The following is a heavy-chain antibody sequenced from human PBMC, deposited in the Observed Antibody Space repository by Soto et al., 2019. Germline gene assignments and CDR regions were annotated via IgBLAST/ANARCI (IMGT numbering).Heavy chain of an antibody. V-gene: IGHV3-53*01. J-gene: IGHJ4*02. CDR2: IYSGGTT. CDR1: GFNFSTNY. D-gene: IGHD1-26*01. Sequence: GGSLRLSCAASGFNFSTNYMTWVRQAPGKGLEWVSVIYSGGTTYYADSVKGRFIISRDNFKNILYLQMNNLRAEDTALYYCARGSGSLYYFHYWGQGTLVTVSS. CDR3: ARGSGSLYYFHY.